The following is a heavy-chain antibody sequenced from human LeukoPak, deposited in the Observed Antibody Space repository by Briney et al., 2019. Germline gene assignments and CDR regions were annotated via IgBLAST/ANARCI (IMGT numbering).Heavy chain of an antibody. V-gene: IGHV1-2*06. CDR3: ARDVISTSNCEFDY. CDR1: GYTFADYF. D-gene: IGHD2-21*01. Sequence: GASVKVSCKTSGYTFADYFIHWVRQAPGQGREWMGRINANSGDTYYEQKFQGRVTMTRDTSISTAYVEVNWLISDDTAIYYCARDVISTSNCEFDYWGQGTLVTVSS. CDR2: INANSGDT. J-gene: IGHJ4*02.